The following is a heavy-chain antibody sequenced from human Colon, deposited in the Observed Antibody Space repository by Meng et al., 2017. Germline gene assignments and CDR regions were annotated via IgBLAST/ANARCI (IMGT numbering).Heavy chain of an antibody. V-gene: IGHV1-8*01. CDR3: ARGGYYYDSSGFRAALDY. D-gene: IGHD3-22*01. J-gene: IGHJ4*02. CDR2: MNPDSGDT. CDR1: GSTFTTYD. Sequence: QVQLVQSGAEMKKPGASVKVACKASGSTFTTYDINWVRQATGQGLEWMGWMNPDSGDTGYAQKFQARLTMARDTSISAAYMELTSLRSEDTAVYYCARGGYYYDSSGFRAALDYWGQGALVTVSS.